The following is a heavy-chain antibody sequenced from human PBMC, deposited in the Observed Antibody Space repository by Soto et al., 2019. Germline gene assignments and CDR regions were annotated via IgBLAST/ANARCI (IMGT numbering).Heavy chain of an antibody. V-gene: IGHV3-30*18. Sequence: GGSLRLSCAASGFTFSSYGMHWVRQAPGKGLEWVAVISYDGSNKYYADSVKGRFTISRDNSKNTLYLQMNSLRAEDTAVYYCAKDLNYGDPTGYYHYVMDVWGQGTTVIVSS. J-gene: IGHJ6*02. D-gene: IGHD4-17*01. CDR2: ISYDGSNK. CDR1: GFTFSSYG. CDR3: AKDLNYGDPTGYYHYVMDV.